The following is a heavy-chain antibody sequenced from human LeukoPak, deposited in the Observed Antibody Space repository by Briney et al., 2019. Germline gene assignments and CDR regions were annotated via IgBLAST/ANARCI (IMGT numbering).Heavy chain of an antibody. CDR3: AGDNSVGDNAWWFDP. J-gene: IGHJ5*02. Sequence: ASVKVSCKASGYTFTSYYMHWVRQAPGQGLEWRGLINPTGGSTGYAQKFQGRVTMTRAMSTSTDYMELSSLRSEDTAIYYCAGDNSVGDNAWWFDPWGQGTLVTVSS. CDR2: INPTGGST. V-gene: IGHV1-46*01. CDR1: GYTFTSYY. D-gene: IGHD1-26*01.